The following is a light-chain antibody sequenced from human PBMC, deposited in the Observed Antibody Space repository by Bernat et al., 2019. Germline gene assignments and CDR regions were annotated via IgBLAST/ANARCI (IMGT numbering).Light chain of an antibody. CDR3: QAWDGSAGV. CDR2: RDN. CDR1: RLAN. J-gene: IGLJ3*02. Sequence: SYELTQPPSVSVSPGQTASITCSGDRLANTCWYQQKPGQSPVVVIFRDNMRPSGIPERFSGSNSGNTATLTISGTQPMDEADYYCQAWDGSAGVFGGGTKLTVL. V-gene: IGLV3-1*01.